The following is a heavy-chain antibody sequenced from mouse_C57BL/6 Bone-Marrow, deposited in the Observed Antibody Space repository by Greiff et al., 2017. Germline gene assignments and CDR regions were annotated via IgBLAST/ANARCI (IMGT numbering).Heavy chain of an antibody. CDR2: IDPSDSYT. V-gene: IGHV1-59*01. Sequence: VQLKQPGAELVRPGTSVKLSCKASGYTFTSYWMHWVKQRPGQGLEWIGVIDPSDSYTNYNQKFKGKATLTVDTSSSTAYMQLSSLTSEDSAVYYCARGDYDAEFAYWGQGTLVTVSA. D-gene: IGHD2-4*01. J-gene: IGHJ3*01. CDR3: ARGDYDAEFAY. CDR1: GYTFTSYW.